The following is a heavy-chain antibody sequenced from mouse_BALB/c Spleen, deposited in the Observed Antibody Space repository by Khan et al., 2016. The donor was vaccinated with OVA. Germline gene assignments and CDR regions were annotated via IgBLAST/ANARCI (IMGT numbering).Heavy chain of an antibody. CDR1: GFSLTDYG. CDR2: IWSDGST. J-gene: IGHJ4*01. V-gene: IGHV2-6-1*01. D-gene: IGHD2-10*01. CDR3: ARQPYYHYYVMDY. Sequence: QVQLKESGPALVAPSQSLSITCTISGFSLTDYGVHWVRQPPGKGLEWLVVIWSDGSTTYNSALKSRLSISKDNSKSQVFLKMNSLQTDDTAVHYCARQPYYHYYVMDYWGQGTSVTVSS.